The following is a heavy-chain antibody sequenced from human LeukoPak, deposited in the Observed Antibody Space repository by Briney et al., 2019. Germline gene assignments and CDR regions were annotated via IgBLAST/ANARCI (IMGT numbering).Heavy chain of an antibody. V-gene: IGHV3-30*04. CDR3: ARGPPMYSYGSSPYHYDYFAY. CDR2: ISYDGTNK. D-gene: IGHD3-22*01. CDR1: GFTFSTFA. Sequence: GRSLRLSCAASGFTFSTFAMHWVRQAPGKGLERLALISYDGTNKYYADSVKGRFTISRDNSKNTLYLQMNSLRAEDTALYYCARGPPMYSYGSSPYHYDYFAYWGQGSLVTVSS. J-gene: IGHJ4*02.